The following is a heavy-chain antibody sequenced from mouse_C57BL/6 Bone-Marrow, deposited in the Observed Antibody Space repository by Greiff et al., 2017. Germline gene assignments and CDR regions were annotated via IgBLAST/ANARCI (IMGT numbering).Heavy chain of an antibody. Sequence: QVQLQQPGAELVMPGASVKLSCKASGYTFTSYWMHWVKQRPGQGLEWIGEIDPSDSYTNYNQKVKGKSTLTVDKSSSTAYMQLSSLTSEDSAVYYCARRFTTIVTPYYYAMDYWGQGTSVTVSS. CDR3: ARRFTTIVTPYYYAMDY. CDR1: GYTFTSYW. V-gene: IGHV1-69*01. D-gene: IGHD2-5*01. J-gene: IGHJ4*01. CDR2: IDPSDSYT.